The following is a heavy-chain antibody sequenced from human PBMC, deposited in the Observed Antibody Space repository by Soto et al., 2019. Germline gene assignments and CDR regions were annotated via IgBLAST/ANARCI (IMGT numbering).Heavy chain of an antibody. Sequence: GESLKISCKGSGFSFTTYWIGWVRQMPGKGLEWMGIIYPGDSDTRYSPSFQGQVTISADQSISTAYLQWSSLKASDTAMYYCAGGGVRGVITRTRDYYGMDVWGQGTTVTVSS. CDR3: AGGGVRGVITRTRDYYGMDV. D-gene: IGHD3-10*01. CDR2: IYPGDSDT. V-gene: IGHV5-51*01. J-gene: IGHJ6*02. CDR1: GFSFTTYW.